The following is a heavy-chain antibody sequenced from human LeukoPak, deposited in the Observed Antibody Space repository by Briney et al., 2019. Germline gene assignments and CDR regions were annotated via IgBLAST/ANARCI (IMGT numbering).Heavy chain of an antibody. CDR1: GYTLTELS. D-gene: IGHD2-2*01. CDR2: FDPEDGET. CDR3: ATDHPKYCSSTSCYSFDY. V-gene: IGHV1-24*01. J-gene: IGHJ4*02. Sequence: ASVKASCKVSGYTLTELSMHWVRQAPGKGLEWMGGFDPEDGETIYAQKFQGRVTMTEDTSTDTAYMELSSLRSEDTAVYYCATDHPKYCSSTSCYSFDYWGQGTLVTVSS.